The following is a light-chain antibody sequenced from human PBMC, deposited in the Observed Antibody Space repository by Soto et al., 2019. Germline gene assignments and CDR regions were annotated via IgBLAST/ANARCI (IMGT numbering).Light chain of an antibody. Sequence: EIVLTQSPGTLSLSPGEKATLSCRASQSVGDTFLSWYQQKPGLAPRLLIYGVSNRATGIPDRFSGSGSGTHFILTISRLEPEDFALYYCGQFVSSPPRTLGQGTKLDIK. CDR1: QSVGDTF. V-gene: IGKV3-20*01. J-gene: IGKJ1*01. CDR2: GVS. CDR3: GQFVSSPPRT.